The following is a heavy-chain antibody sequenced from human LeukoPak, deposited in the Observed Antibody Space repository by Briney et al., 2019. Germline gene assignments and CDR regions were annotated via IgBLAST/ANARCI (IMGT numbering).Heavy chain of an antibody. CDR2: IIPIFGTA. D-gene: IGHD6-13*01. V-gene: IGHV1-69*05. CDR3: ARSNSSYFDP. J-gene: IGHJ5*02. CDR1: GGTFSSYA. Sequence: SVKVSCKASGGTFSSYAISWVRQAPGQGLEWMGGIIPIFGTANYAQKFQGRVTITTDESTSTAYMEPSSLRSEGTAVYYCARSNSSYFDPWGQGTLVTVSS.